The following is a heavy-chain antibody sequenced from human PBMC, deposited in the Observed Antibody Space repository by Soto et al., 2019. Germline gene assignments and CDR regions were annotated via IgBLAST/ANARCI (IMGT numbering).Heavy chain of an antibody. CDR1: GYSFTTYW. J-gene: IGHJ4*02. D-gene: IGHD1-26*01. V-gene: IGHV5-51*01. Sequence: GESLKISCKGSGYSFTTYWVGWVRQMPGKGLEWMGIIYPGGSDTRYSPSFQGQVTISADKSSCTAYLQWSSLKASDTAMYYCARHHYSGSYLGIDYWGQGTLVTVYS. CDR2: IYPGGSDT. CDR3: ARHHYSGSYLGIDY.